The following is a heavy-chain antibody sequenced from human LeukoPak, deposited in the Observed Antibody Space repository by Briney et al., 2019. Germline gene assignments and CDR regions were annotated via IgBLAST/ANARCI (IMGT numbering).Heavy chain of an antibody. CDR2: ISYDGSNK. CDR1: GFTFSSYA. Sequence: GGSLRLSCAASGFTFSSYAMHWVRQAPGKGLEWVAVISYDGSNKYYADSVKGRFTISRDTAKNSLYLQMNSLRAEDTALYYCAKECITAPPGTPCYFDYWGQGTLDTVSS. J-gene: IGHJ4*02. V-gene: IGHV3-30-3*01. CDR3: AKECITAPPGTPCYFDY. D-gene: IGHD6-13*01.